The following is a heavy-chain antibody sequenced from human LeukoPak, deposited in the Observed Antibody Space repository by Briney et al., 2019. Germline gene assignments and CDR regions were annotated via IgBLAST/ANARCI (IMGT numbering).Heavy chain of an antibody. CDR3: AKDILGGDYVGGY. Sequence: GGTLRLSCAASGFTFSSYGMSWVRQAPGKGLEWVSAISGSGGSTYYADSVKGRFTISRDNSKNTLYLQMNSLRAEDTAVYYCAKDILGGDYVGGYWGQGTLVTVSS. CDR1: GFTFSSYG. D-gene: IGHD4-17*01. V-gene: IGHV3-23*01. CDR2: ISGSGGST. J-gene: IGHJ4*02.